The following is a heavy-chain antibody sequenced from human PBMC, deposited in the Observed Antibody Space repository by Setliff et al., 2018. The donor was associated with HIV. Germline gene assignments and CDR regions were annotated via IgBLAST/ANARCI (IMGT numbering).Heavy chain of an antibody. CDR2: IHASGKT. CDR1: GDTDFY. V-gene: IGHV4-4*08. J-gene: IGHJ3*01. CDR3: AREWLQHTGDDAFDV. D-gene: IGHD5-12*01. Sequence: PSETLSLTCTVSGDTDFYWNWIRQPPGKGLEWIGYIHASGKTNYNPSLESRVTISMDTSKNQFSLKLTSVTAADTAVYYCAREWLQHTGDDAFDVWGQGTMVTVSS.